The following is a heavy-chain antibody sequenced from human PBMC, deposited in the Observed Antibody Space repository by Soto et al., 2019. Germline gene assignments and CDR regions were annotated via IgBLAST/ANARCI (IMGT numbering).Heavy chain of an antibody. CDR2: IYYSGST. D-gene: IGHD3-10*01. CDR3: ARLAQTGWFGEFPLDY. J-gene: IGHJ4*02. Sequence: PSETLSLTCTVSGGSISSSSYYWSWIRQPPGKGLEWIGYIYYSGSTNYNPSLKSRVAISVDTSKNQFSLKPSSVTAADTAVYYCARLAQTGWFGEFPLDYWGQGTLVTVSS. V-gene: IGHV4-61*05. CDR1: GGSISSSSYY.